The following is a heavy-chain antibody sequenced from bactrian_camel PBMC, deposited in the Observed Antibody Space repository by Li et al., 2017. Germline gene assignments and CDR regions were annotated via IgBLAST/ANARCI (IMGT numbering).Heavy chain of an antibody. V-gene: IGHV3S1*01. Sequence: QLVESGGGSVQAGGSLRLSCTASGFAFSTSCMGWFRQAAGKEREGVGFIYTFGGSTDYRDSVKGRFTISRDKSKNTLYLQMNSLQPEDTAMYYCAADLAGGWRGRCYIDPPVYNYWGQGTQVTVS. J-gene: IGHJ4*01. D-gene: IGHD2*01. CDR1: GFAFSTSC. CDR2: IYTFGGST. CDR3: AADLAGGWRGRCYIDPPVYNY.